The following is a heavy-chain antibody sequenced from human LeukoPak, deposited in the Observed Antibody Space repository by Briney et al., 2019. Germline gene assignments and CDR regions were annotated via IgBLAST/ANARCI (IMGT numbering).Heavy chain of an antibody. CDR3: ARGYSSGFNWFDP. CDR1: GGTFSSYA. V-gene: IGHV1-69*06. D-gene: IGHD6-19*01. Sequence: GASVKVSCKASGGTFSSYAISWVRQAPGQGLEWMGRIIPIFGTANYAQKFQGRVTITADKSTSTAYMELSSLRSEDTAVYYCARGYSSGFNWFDPWGQGTLVTVSS. CDR2: IIPIFGTA. J-gene: IGHJ5*02.